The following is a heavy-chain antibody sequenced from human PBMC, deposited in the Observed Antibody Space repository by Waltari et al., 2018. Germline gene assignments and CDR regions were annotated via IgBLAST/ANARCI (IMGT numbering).Heavy chain of an antibody. V-gene: IGHV4-59*11. CDR1: VGSIISHS. CDR2: IYYSGST. J-gene: IGHJ4*02. D-gene: IGHD5-12*01. CDR3: ARVGRGYSGYGIFDY. Sequence: QLQLQESGPGLVKPSETLSLPCPVSVGSIISHSWSWFRHPPGKGLEWIGYIYYSGSTNDNPSLKSRVTISVDTSKNQFSLKLSSVTAADTAVYYCARVGRGYSGYGIFDYWGQGTLVTVSS.